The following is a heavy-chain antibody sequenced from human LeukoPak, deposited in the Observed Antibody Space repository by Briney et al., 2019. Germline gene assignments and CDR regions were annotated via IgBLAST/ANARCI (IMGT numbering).Heavy chain of an antibody. CDR1: GFSFSDYA. CDR3: ARTFWDKSNGYDYFFDY. V-gene: IGHV3-30*04. D-gene: IGHD5-12*01. CDR2: ISFDGSAK. J-gene: IGHJ4*02. Sequence: GGSLRLSCAASGFSFSDYAMHWVRYAPGNGLEWVTVISFDGSAKYYSDSVKGRFTISRDNSKNTLYLQMNSLRVEDTAVYYCARTFWDKSNGYDYFFDYWGQGSLVTVSS.